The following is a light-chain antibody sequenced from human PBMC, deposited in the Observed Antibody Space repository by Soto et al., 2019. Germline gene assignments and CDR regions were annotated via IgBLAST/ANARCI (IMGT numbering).Light chain of an antibody. CDR1: SSNIGAGYD. Sequence: QSVLTQPPSVSGAPGQRVTISCTWSSSNIGAGYDVHWYQQLPGTAPKLLIYGNTNRLSGVPDRFSGSKSDTSASLAITGLQAEDEADYYCQSYDDSLSCSVFGGGTKLTVL. V-gene: IGLV1-40*01. J-gene: IGLJ3*02. CDR3: QSYDDSLSCSV. CDR2: GNT.